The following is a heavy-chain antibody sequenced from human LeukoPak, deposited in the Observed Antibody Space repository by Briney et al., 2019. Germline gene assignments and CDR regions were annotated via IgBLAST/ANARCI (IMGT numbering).Heavy chain of an antibody. CDR2: ISSSGSTI. J-gene: IGHJ5*02. CDR1: GFTFSSYE. Sequence: GGSLRLSCAASGFTFSSYEMNWVRQAPGKGLEWVSYISSSGSTIYYADSVKGRFTISRDNAKNSLYLQMNSLRAEDTAVYYCARDYYGSGSYGWFDPWGQGTLVTVSS. CDR3: ARDYYGSGSYGWFDP. V-gene: IGHV3-48*03. D-gene: IGHD3-10*01.